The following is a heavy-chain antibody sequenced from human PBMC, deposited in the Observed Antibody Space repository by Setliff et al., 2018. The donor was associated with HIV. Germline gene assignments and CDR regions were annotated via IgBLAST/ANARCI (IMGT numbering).Heavy chain of an antibody. Sequence: PSETLSLTCTVSGGSTSTYYWSWIRQPPGKGLEWIGYFYTSGSTNYNPSLKSRVTISGDTSKSQFSLKLTSVTAADTAVYYCARGASSDDSSGLRYFFDSWGQGILVTVSS. J-gene: IGHJ4*02. CDR1: GGSTSTYY. V-gene: IGHV4-4*08. CDR3: ARGASSDDSSGLRYFFDS. CDR2: FYTSGST. D-gene: IGHD3-22*01.